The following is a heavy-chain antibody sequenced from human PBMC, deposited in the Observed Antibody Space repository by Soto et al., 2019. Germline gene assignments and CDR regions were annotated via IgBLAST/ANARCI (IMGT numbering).Heavy chain of an antibody. CDR3: ARGWETVGATTPFAY. CDR1: GGTFSSYA. V-gene: IGHV1-69*06. Sequence: QVQLVQSGAEVKKPGSSVKVSCKASGGTFSSYAIDWVRQVPGQGLEWRGGIIPIFGTPNYAQKFQGRVTITADKSTSTAYMEVRSLRSEDTAVYYCARGWETVGATTPFAYWGQGTLVTVSS. D-gene: IGHD1-26*01. J-gene: IGHJ4*02. CDR2: IIPIFGTP.